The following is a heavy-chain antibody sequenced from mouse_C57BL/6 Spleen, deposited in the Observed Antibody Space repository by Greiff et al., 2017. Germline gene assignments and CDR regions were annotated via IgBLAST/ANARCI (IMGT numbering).Heavy chain of an antibody. J-gene: IGHJ3*01. V-gene: IGHV1-69*01. D-gene: IGHD3-3*01. Sequence: QVQLQQPVAELVMPGASVKLSCKASGYTFTSYWMHWVKQRPGQGLEWIGEIDPSDSYTNYNQKFKGKSTLTVDKSSSTAYMQLSSLTSEDSAVYYCARRGGTSWFAYWGQGTLVTVSA. CDR1: GYTFTSYW. CDR3: ARRGGTSWFAY. CDR2: IDPSDSYT.